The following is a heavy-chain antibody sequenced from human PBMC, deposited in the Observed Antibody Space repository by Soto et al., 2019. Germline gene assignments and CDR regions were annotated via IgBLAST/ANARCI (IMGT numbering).Heavy chain of an antibody. CDR3: AKDRAAAGSYGMDV. CDR1: GFTFSSYA. J-gene: IGHJ6*02. CDR2: ISGSGGST. V-gene: IGHV3-23*01. Sequence: GGSLRLSCAASGFTFSSYAMNWVRQAPGKGLEWVSAISGSGGSTYYADSVKGRFTISRDNSRNMLYLQMNSLRAEYTAVYYCAKDRAAAGSYGMDVWGQGTTVTVSS. D-gene: IGHD6-13*01.